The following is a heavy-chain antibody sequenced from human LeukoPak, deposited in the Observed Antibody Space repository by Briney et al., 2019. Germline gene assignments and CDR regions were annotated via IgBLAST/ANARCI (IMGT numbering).Heavy chain of an antibody. CDR1: GFTFSSYA. J-gene: IGHJ4*02. Sequence: GRSLRLSCAASGFTFSSYAMHWVRQAPGKGLEWVAVISYDGSNKYYADSVKGRFTISRDNSKNTLYLQMNSLRAEDTAVYYCARDPPVYYDSSGYLLWPPTLDYWGQGTLVTVSS. CDR3: ARDPPVYYDSSGYLLWPPTLDY. V-gene: IGHV3-30-3*01. CDR2: ISYDGSNK. D-gene: IGHD3-22*01.